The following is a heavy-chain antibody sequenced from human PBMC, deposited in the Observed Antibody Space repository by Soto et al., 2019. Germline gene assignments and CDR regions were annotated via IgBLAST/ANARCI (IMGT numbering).Heavy chain of an antibody. V-gene: IGHV4-39*01. J-gene: IGHJ5*02. CDR1: GGSITSSSHF. D-gene: IGHD6-25*01. Sequence: SETLSLTCTASGGSITSSSHFWGWVRQPPGKGLEWIGTIYFTGNTYYPPSLKSRLTMSIDTSKNEFSLRLNSVTAADTAVYYCAGQTFTIAAASYGRSNWFDPWGPGTLVTVSS. CDR2: IYFTGNT. CDR3: AGQTFTIAAASYGRSNWFDP.